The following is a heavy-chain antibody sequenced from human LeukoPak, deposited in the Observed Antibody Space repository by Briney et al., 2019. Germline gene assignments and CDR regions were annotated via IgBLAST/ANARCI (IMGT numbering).Heavy chain of an antibody. CDR1: GFTFNSYG. CDR3: AKDRGTAVTTLNY. D-gene: IGHD4-17*01. J-gene: IGHJ4*02. CDR2: ISISGSGSST. Sequence: KSGGSLRLSCAASGFTFNSYGMSWVRQAPGKGLEWVSGISISGSGSSTYYADSVKGRFTISRDNSKNTVYPQMNGLRAEDTAVYYCAKDRGTAVTTLNYWGQGTLVTVSS. V-gene: IGHV3-23*01.